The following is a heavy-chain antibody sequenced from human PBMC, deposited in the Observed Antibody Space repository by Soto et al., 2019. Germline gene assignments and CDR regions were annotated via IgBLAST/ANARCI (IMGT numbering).Heavy chain of an antibody. V-gene: IGHV3-66*01. J-gene: IGHJ4*02. Sequence: EVQLVESGGELVQTGGSLRLSCAASGFTVSNHYMSWVRQAPGKGLEWVSLTYTAGNTYYADSVEGRFTVSRDNSKNTLYLQMNSLRVEDTAVYYCARDSWFNCWGQGALVTVSS. CDR2: TYTAGNT. CDR1: GFTVSNHY. CDR3: ARDSWFNC.